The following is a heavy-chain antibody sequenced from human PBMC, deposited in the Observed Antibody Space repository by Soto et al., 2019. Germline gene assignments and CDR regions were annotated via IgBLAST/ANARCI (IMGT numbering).Heavy chain of an antibody. V-gene: IGHV3-48*01. CDR3: ARTIWSGYFQADY. J-gene: IGHJ4*02. CDR1: GFTFSTYS. D-gene: IGHD3-3*01. Sequence: GGSLRLSCVASGFTFSTYSMNWVRQAPGKGLEWISYISSSSSTTYADSVKGRFTISRDNAKNSLYLQMNSLRDEDTAVYYCARTIWSGYFQADYWGQGTLVTVSS. CDR2: ISSSSSTT.